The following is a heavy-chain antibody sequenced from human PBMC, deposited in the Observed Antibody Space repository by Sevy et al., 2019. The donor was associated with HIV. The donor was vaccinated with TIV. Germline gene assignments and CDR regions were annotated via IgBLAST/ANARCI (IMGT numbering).Heavy chain of an antibody. V-gene: IGHV3-7*01. J-gene: IGHJ4*02. CDR1: GFTFSNYW. CDR2: INQDGSEK. D-gene: IGHD1-20*01. Sequence: GGSLRLSCAASGFTFSNYWMSWVRQAPGKGLECVANINQDGSEKYYLDSVKGRFIVSRDKDKNSLYLQMNSLRAEDSAVYYCAGEQLTGYKSDGFDSWGQGTLVTVSS. CDR3: AGEQLTGYKSDGFDS.